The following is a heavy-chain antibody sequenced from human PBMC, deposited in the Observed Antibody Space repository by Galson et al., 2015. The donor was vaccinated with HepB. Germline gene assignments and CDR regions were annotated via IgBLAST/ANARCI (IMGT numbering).Heavy chain of an antibody. CDR3: ARDGLYDILTGYSSSNWFDP. J-gene: IGHJ5*02. CDR2: ISSSSSYI. Sequence: SLRLSCAASGFTFSSYSMNWVRQAPGKGLEWVSSISSSSSYIYYADSVKGRFTISRDNAKNSLYLQMNSLRAEDTAVYYCARDGLYDILTGYSSSNWFDPWGQGTLVTVSS. CDR1: GFTFSSYS. D-gene: IGHD3-9*01. V-gene: IGHV3-21*01.